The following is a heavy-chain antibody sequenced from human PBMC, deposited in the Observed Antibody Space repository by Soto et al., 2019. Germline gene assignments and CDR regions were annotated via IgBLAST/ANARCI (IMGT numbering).Heavy chain of an antibody. CDR1: GFTFSSYA. J-gene: IGHJ4*02. Sequence: QVQLVESGGGVVQPGRSLRLSCAASGFTFSSYAMHWVRKAPGKGLEWVAVISYDGSNKYYADSVKGRFTISRDNSKNTLYLQMNSLRAEDTAVYYCAREYGDYVFDYWGQGTLVTVSS. D-gene: IGHD4-17*01. CDR2: ISYDGSNK. V-gene: IGHV3-30-3*01. CDR3: AREYGDYVFDY.